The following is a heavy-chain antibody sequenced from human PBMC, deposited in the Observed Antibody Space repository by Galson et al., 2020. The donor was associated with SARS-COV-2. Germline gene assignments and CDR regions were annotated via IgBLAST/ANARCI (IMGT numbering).Heavy chain of an antibody. V-gene: IGHV4-39*01. CDR1: GGSISTTSYF. J-gene: IGHJ2*01. D-gene: IGHD4-17*01. CDR3: ARRGGTVTTQRFDL. CDR2: THYSGTT. Sequence: SETLSLTFTVSGGSISTTSYFLDWLLKPPGKGLEWLGTTHYSGTTYYNPRLRSRVTISVDTSTNLFSLKLNSVTAADTAVYYCARRGGTVTTQRFDLCGRGTLVTVSS.